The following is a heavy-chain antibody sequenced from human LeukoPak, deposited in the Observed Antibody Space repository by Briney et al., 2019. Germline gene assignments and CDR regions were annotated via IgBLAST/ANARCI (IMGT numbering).Heavy chain of an antibody. V-gene: IGHV4-34*01. Sequence: KPSETLSLTCAVYGGSFSGYYWSWIRQPPGKGLEWIGEINHSGSTNYNPSLKSRVTISVDTSKNQFSLKLTSVTAADTAVYYCARPSRDGYVDAFDIWGQGTMVDVSS. J-gene: IGHJ3*02. CDR2: INHSGST. D-gene: IGHD5-24*01. CDR3: ARPSRDGYVDAFDI. CDR1: GGSFSGYY.